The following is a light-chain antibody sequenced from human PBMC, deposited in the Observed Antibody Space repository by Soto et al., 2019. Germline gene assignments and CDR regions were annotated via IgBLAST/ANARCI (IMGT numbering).Light chain of an antibody. J-gene: IGKJ1*01. V-gene: IGKV3-11*01. CDR2: DAS. CDR3: QQRGNWPWT. CDR1: QSVSGY. Sequence: EIVLTQSPATLSLSPGERATLSCRASQSVSGYLAWYQQKPGQAPRLLIYDASSRATGIPARFSGSGSGTDFTLTSSSLEPEDFAVYYCQQRGNWPWTFGQGTKVEIK.